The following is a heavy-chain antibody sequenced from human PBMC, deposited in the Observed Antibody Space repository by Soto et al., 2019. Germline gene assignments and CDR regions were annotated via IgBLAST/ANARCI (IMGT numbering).Heavy chain of an antibody. CDR3: ARVEAVAGLYNYHGLDV. Sequence: QVQLVQSGAEVKKPRSSVKVSCKVSGGTFSNYAIDWVRLAPGHWLEWMGGIVLIFGTTYYTQKFQGRATMIADDSTTTAYLEMSSLISEDTAIDYCARVEAVAGLYNYHGLDVWGQGTAVTVSS. J-gene: IGHJ6*02. V-gene: IGHV1-69*12. D-gene: IGHD6-19*01. CDR2: IVLIFGTT. CDR1: GGTFSNYA.